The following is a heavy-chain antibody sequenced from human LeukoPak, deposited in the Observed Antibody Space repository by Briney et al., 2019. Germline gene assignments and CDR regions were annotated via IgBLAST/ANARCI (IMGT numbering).Heavy chain of an antibody. CDR2: IYYSGST. CDR1: GGSISSYY. CDR3: ARDRGGGWFDP. J-gene: IGHJ5*02. D-gene: IGHD3-16*01. V-gene: IGHV4-59*01. Sequence: SETLSLTCTVSGGSISSYYWSWIRQPPGKGLEWIGYIYYSGSTNHNPSLKSRVTISVDTSKNQFSLKLSSVTAADTAVYYCARDRGGGWFDPWGQGTLVTVSS.